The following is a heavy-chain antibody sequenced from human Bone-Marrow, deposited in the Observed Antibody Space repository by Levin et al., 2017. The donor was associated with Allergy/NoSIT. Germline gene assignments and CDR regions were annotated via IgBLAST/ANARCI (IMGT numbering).Heavy chain of an antibody. J-gene: IGHJ6*04. CDR2: ISTNGDGT. Sequence: SGGSLRLSCSASGFTFSTYTIHWIRQAPGKGLQYVSAISTNGDGTYYVESVRGRFTLSTDSSENTVYLQMTSLRSDDTAVYYCVIDSGTISPPVWGKGTTVTVSS. V-gene: IGHV3-64D*06. CDR3: VIDSGTISPPV. CDR1: GFTFSTYT. D-gene: IGHD3-10*01.